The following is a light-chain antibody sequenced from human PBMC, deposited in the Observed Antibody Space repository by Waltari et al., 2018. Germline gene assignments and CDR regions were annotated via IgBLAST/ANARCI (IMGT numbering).Light chain of an antibody. J-gene: IGLJ2*01. CDR3: SAWDDSLQVVL. Sequence: QSMLTQPPSASGSPGQRVTISCSGGSPHIRSNALNWYQQPLGTAPKLLMYSNVLRPSGVPDRFSGSRSGTSASLAISGLQSEDEADYYCSAWDDSLQVVLFGGGTKLTVL. CDR2: SNV. CDR1: SPHIRSNA. V-gene: IGLV1-44*01.